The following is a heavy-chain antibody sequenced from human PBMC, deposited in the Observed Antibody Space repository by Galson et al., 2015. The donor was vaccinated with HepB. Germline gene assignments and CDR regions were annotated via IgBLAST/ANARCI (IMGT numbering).Heavy chain of an antibody. D-gene: IGHD6-13*01. V-gene: IGHV3-30*18. CDR1: GFTFSNYA. CDR2: ISYDGSNK. CDR3: AKDEANSWLPSTY. Sequence: SLRLSCAASGFTFSNYAMHWVRQTPGKGLEWVAVISYDGSNKYYADSVKGRLTISRDNSKSTLYLQMSSLRAEDTAVYYCAKDEANSWLPSTYWGQGTLVTVSS. J-gene: IGHJ4*02.